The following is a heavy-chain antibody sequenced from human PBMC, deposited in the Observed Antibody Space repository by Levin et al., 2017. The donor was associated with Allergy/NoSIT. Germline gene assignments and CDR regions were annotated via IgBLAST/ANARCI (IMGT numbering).Heavy chain of an antibody. CDR3: AAFPTYGHGAFDY. D-gene: IGHD3-10*01. Sequence: PSETLSLTCAVYGGSFSGYYWSWIRQPPGKGLEWIGEINHSGSTDYNPSLKSRVTISVDTSKNQFSLKLSSVTAADTAVYYCAAFPTYGHGAFDYWGQGTLVTVSS. CDR1: GGSFSGYY. V-gene: IGHV4-34*01. J-gene: IGHJ4*02. CDR2: INHSGST.